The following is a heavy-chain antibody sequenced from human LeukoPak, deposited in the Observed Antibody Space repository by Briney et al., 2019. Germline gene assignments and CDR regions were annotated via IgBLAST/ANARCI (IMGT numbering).Heavy chain of an antibody. J-gene: IGHJ6*02. Sequence: SETLSLTCTVSGGSISSSDYNWSWIRQHPGKGLEWIGYISYSGITYSNPSLKSRLTISVDTSKNQFSLRLTSVTAADTAVYYCARLHRGPAAIYPKDYYYYGMDVWGQGTTVTVSS. V-gene: IGHV4-31*03. CDR3: ARLHRGPAAIYPKDYYYYGMDV. D-gene: IGHD2-2*01. CDR2: ISYSGIT. CDR1: GGSISSSDYN.